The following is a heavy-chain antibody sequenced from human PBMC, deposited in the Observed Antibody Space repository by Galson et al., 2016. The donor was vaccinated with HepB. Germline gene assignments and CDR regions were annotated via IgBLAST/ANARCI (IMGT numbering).Heavy chain of an antibody. CDR1: GFTFNKYA. D-gene: IGHD5-18*01. V-gene: IGHV3-23*01. J-gene: IGHJ6*02. CDR2: TSGSGGST. Sequence: SLRLSCAASGFTFNKYAMNWVRQAPGKGLEWVSGTSGSGGSTYYADSVKGRLTISRDNSKNTLYLQMNSLRAEDTAVYYCAKTTVNTGYYGMDVCGQGTTFTFSS. CDR3: AKTTVNTGYYGMDV.